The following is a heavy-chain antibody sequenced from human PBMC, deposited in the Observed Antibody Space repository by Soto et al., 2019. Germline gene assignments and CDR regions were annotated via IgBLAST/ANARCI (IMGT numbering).Heavy chain of an antibody. CDR3: ARRAGNRRGYPIDS. CDR1: GGSIRSDGSY. CDR2: IYYSGST. V-gene: IGHV4-31*11. J-gene: IGHJ4*02. D-gene: IGHD5-18*01. Sequence: QVQLQESGPGLVKPSQTLSLTCAVSGGSIRSDGSYWTWIRQLPGGGLEWIGNIYYSGSTSYNPSLESRASISVDSSEHQFSLRLTSVTAADTAVYYCARRAGNRRGYPIDSWGQGTLVTVSS.